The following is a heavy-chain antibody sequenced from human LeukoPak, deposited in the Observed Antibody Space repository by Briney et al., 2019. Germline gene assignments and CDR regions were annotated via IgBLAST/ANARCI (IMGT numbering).Heavy chain of an antibody. CDR3: ARDPGDYYYYYMDV. CDR1: GFTFSSHS. J-gene: IGHJ6*03. V-gene: IGHV3-48*01. Sequence: PGGSLRLSCAASGFTFSSHSMHWVRQAPGKGLEWISYISTSGGTTYYADSVKGRFTISRDNAKNSLYLQMNSLRAEDTAVFYCARDPGDYYYYYMDVWGKGTTVTVSS. CDR2: ISTSGGTT. D-gene: IGHD2-21*01.